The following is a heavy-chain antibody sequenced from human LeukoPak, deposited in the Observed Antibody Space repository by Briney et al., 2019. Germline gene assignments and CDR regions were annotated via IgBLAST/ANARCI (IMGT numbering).Heavy chain of an antibody. Sequence: GGSLRLSCAASGFTFSSYAMSWVRQAPGRGLEWVSGISGSGGRTYYSDSVKGRFSISRDNSKNTVYLQMNTLRAEDTAIYYCAKDSKATVATILDFWGQGTLVTVSS. CDR3: AKDSKATVATILDF. D-gene: IGHD5-12*01. J-gene: IGHJ4*02. CDR2: ISGSGGRT. CDR1: GFTFSSYA. V-gene: IGHV3-23*01.